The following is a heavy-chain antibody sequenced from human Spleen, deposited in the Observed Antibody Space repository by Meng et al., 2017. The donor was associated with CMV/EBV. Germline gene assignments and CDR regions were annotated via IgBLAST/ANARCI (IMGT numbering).Heavy chain of an antibody. Sequence: SVKVSCKASGFTFTSYYMHWVRQAPGQGLEWMGIINPSGGDTSYAQKFQGRVTMTSDTSTSTVYMELRSLRSDDTAVYYCALELLDYWGQGTLVTVSS. V-gene: IGHV1-46*01. D-gene: IGHD1-26*01. CDR1: GFTFTSYY. J-gene: IGHJ4*02. CDR3: ALELLDY. CDR2: INPSGGDT.